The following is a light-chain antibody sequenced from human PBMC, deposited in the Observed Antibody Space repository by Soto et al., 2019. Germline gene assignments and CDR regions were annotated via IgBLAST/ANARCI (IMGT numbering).Light chain of an antibody. CDR3: QQYNSYPWT. Sequence: DIQMTQSPSTLSASVGDRVTITCRASQSISSWLAWYQQKPGKAPKLLIYKASSLERGVPSRFSGSGSGTEFPLTISSLQPDDFATYYCQQYNSYPWTFGQGTKVEIK. J-gene: IGKJ1*01. CDR1: QSISSW. CDR2: KAS. V-gene: IGKV1-5*03.